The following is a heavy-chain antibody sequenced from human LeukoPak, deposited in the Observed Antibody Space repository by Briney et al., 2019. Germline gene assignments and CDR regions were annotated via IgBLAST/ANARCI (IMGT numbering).Heavy chain of an antibody. V-gene: IGHV1-3*01. CDR3: ARPRSGTWSGYPNWFDP. CDR1: GXTFTSYA. Sequence: XASXXVSXXASGXTFTSYAMHWVRQAPGQRXXXXGWXNAGNGNTKYSQKFQGRVTITRDTSASTAYMELSSLRSEDTAVYYCARPRSGTWSGYPNWFDPWGQGTLVTVSS. J-gene: IGHJ5*02. CDR2: XNAGNGNT. D-gene: IGHD3-3*01.